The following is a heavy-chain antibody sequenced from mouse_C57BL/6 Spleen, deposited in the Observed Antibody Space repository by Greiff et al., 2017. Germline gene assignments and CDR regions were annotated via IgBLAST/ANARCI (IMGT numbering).Heavy chain of an antibody. J-gene: IGHJ1*03. V-gene: IGHV1-26*01. CDR2: INPNNGGT. CDR3: ASGDYYGSTWYFDV. D-gene: IGHD1-1*01. Sequence: EVQLQQSGPELVKPGASVKISCKASGYTFTDYYMNWVKQSHGKSLEWIGDINPNNGGTSYNQKFKGKATLTVDKSSSTAYMELRSLTSEDSAVYYCASGDYYGSTWYFDVWGTGTTVTVSS. CDR1: GYTFTDYY.